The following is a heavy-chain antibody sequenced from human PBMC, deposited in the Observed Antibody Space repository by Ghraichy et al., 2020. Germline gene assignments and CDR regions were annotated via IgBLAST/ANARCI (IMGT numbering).Heavy chain of an antibody. V-gene: IGHV4-59*01. CDR3: ARGGDDVWSGYPAWY. D-gene: IGHD3-3*01. Sequence: SETLSLTCTVSGGSISSYYWSWIRQPPGKGLEWIGYIYYSGSTNYNPSLKSRVTISVDTSKNQFSLKLSSVTAADTAVYYCARGGDDVWSGYPAWYWGQGTLVTVSS. J-gene: IGHJ4*02. CDR1: GGSISSYY. CDR2: IYYSGST.